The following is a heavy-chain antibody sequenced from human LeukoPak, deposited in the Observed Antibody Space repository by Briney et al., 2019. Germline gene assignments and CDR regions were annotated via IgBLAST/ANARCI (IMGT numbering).Heavy chain of an antibody. Sequence: GGSLRLSCAASGFTFSSYWMSWVRQAPGKGLEWVANIKQDGSEKYYVDSVKGRFTISRDNAKNSLYLQMNSLRAEDTAVYYCARGNKYYGSGWVYYYYMDVWGKGTTVTVSS. D-gene: IGHD3-10*01. CDR2: IKQDGSEK. J-gene: IGHJ6*03. CDR1: GFTFSSYW. V-gene: IGHV3-7*01. CDR3: ARGNKYYGSGWVYYYYMDV.